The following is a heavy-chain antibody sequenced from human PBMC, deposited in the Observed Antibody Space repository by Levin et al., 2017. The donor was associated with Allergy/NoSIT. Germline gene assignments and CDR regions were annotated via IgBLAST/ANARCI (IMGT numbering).Heavy chain of an antibody. J-gene: IGHJ4*02. CDR1: GYTFSDYD. Sequence: GGSLRLSCKTSGYTFSDYDITWVRQAPGQGLEWMGWISGYNGDTNAQNFQGRVTMTTDTSTSTAYMELTSLRSDDTALYYCARGRTVTKDFDYWGEGTQVTVSS. CDR3: ARGRTVTKDFDY. CDR2: ISGYNGDT. D-gene: IGHD4-17*01. V-gene: IGHV1-18*01.